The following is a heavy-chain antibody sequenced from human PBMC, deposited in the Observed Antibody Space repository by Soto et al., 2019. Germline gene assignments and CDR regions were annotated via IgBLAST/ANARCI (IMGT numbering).Heavy chain of an antibody. D-gene: IGHD2-21*02. J-gene: IGHJ4*02. CDR3: ARRGCDSILGSLDY. V-gene: IGHV4-4*01. Sequence: QVQLQESGPGLVKPSGTLSLTCAVSGGSISSGDWCWSWVRQPPGKGLEWIGEIYYSGSTTYNPSLPSRVTISADKSATQCSLRLSSVTAADAAVYCCARRGCDSILGSLDYWGQGTLVTVSS. CDR2: IYYSGST. CDR1: GGSISSGDW.